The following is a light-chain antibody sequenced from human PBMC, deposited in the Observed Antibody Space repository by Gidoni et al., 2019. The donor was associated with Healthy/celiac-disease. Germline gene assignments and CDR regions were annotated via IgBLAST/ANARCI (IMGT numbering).Light chain of an antibody. CDR1: RSNIGSNT. V-gene: IGLV1-44*01. Sequence: QSVLTQPPSGSRTPGQRVTISGSGSRSNIGSNTVNWYQQHPGTAPKLLIYSNHQRPSGVPVRFSGSKSGTSASLAISGLQSEDEADYYCAAWDDSLNGRWVFGGGTKLTVL. CDR2: SNH. CDR3: AAWDDSLNGRWV. J-gene: IGLJ3*02.